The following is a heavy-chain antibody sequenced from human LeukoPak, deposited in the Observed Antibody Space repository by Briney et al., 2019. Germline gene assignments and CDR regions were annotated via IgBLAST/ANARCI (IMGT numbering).Heavy chain of an antibody. CDR1: GFTFSTYA. V-gene: IGHV3-23*01. CDR2: ISGGGGST. Sequence: GGSLRLSCAASGFTFSTYAMSWVRQAPGKGLEWVSTISGGGGSTYYADYVKGRFTISRDNSKNTMYLQMNSLSAEDTAVYYCAKDRVRYFDYWGQGTLVTVSS. D-gene: IGHD3-22*01. CDR3: AKDRVRYFDY. J-gene: IGHJ4*02.